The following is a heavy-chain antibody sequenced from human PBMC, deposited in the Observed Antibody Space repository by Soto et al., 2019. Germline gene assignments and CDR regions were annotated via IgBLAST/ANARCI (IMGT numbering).Heavy chain of an antibody. CDR2: INHSGST. J-gene: IGHJ4*02. CDR3: ARDKITGLFDY. V-gene: IGHV4-34*01. CDR1: GGSLSGYY. D-gene: IGHD2-8*02. Sequence: QVRLQQWGAGLLKPSETLSLTCAVYGGSLSGYYWTWIRQPPGTGLEWIGEINHSGSTNYNPSLKSRVTISVDTSKNQFSLKLTSVTAADTAVYYCARDKITGLFDYWGQGTLVTVSS.